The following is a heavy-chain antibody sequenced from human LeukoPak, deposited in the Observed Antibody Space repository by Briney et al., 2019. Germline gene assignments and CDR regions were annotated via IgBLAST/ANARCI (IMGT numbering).Heavy chain of an antibody. J-gene: IGHJ5*02. D-gene: IGHD4-17*01. V-gene: IGHV3-33*06. CDR1: GFTFSSYG. Sequence: GGSLRLSCAASGFTFSSYGMHWVRQAPGKGLEWVAVIWYDGSNKYYADSVKGRFTISRDNSKNTLYLQMNSLRAEDTAVYYCAKPLYGDYNCFDPWGQGTLVTVSS. CDR3: AKPLYGDYNCFDP. CDR2: IWYDGSNK.